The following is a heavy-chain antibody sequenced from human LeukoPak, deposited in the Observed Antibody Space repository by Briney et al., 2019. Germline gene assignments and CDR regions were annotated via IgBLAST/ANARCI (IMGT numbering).Heavy chain of an antibody. J-gene: IGHJ4*02. CDR3: SRVRSWDNWDDGGVDY. Sequence: GSSVKVSCKASGGSFSSYAISWVRQAPGQGLEWMGGIIPIFGTANYAQKFQGRVTITADESTSIAYMELSSLRSEDTAVYYCSRVRSWDNWDDGGVDYWGQGTLVTVSS. CDR2: IIPIFGTA. CDR1: GGSFSSYA. V-gene: IGHV1-69*01. D-gene: IGHD1-20*01.